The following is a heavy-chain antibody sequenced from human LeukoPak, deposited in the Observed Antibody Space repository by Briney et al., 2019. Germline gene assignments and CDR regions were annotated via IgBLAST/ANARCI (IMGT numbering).Heavy chain of an antibody. J-gene: IGHJ6*02. Sequence: ASVKVSCKASGYTFTSYAMNWVRQAPGQGLEWMGWINTNTGNPTYAQGFTGRFVFSLDTSVSTAYLQISSLKAEDTAVYYCARDRMTSGWDWLYRRYGMDVWGQGTTVTVSS. D-gene: IGHD6-19*01. CDR2: INTNTGNP. CDR3: ARDRMTSGWDWLYRRYGMDV. CDR1: GYTFTSYA. V-gene: IGHV7-4-1*02.